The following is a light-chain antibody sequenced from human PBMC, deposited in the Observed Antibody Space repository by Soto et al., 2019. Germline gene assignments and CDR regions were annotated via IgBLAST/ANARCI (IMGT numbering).Light chain of an antibody. J-gene: IGKJ4*01. V-gene: IGKV3-11*01. Sequence: EIVLTQSPATLSLFPGERATLSCRASQSVRSYLAWYQQKPGQAPRLLIYDASNRATGIPARFSGSGSGTDFPLPISSLEPEDFAVYYCQQRSNWLTFGGGTKVEIK. CDR1: QSVRSY. CDR2: DAS. CDR3: QQRSNWLT.